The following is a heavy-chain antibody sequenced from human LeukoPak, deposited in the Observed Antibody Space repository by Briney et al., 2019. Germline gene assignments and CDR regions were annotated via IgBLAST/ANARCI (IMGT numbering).Heavy chain of an antibody. CDR1: GFTFDDYA. CDR3: ARDSRGYDY. Sequence: GRSLRLSCAASGFTFDDYAMHWVRQAPGKGLEWVSGISWNSGSIGYADSVKGRFTISRDNAKNSLYLQMNSLRDEDTAVYYCARDSRGYDYWGQGTLVTVSS. D-gene: IGHD3-22*01. CDR2: ISWNSGSI. V-gene: IGHV3-9*01. J-gene: IGHJ4*02.